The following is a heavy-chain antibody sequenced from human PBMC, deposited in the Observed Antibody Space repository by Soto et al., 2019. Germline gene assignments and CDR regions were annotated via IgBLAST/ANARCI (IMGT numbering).Heavy chain of an antibody. CDR3: ARERQYYDILTGYSFFDY. J-gene: IGHJ4*02. V-gene: IGHV4-30-4*01. CDR2: IYYSGST. D-gene: IGHD3-9*01. Sequence: SETLSLTCTVSGGSISSGDYYWSWIRQPPGKGLEWIGYIYYSGSTYYNPSLKSRVTISVDTSKNQFSLKLSSVTAADTAVYYCARERQYYDILTGYSFFDYWGQGTLVTVSS. CDR1: GGSISSGDYY.